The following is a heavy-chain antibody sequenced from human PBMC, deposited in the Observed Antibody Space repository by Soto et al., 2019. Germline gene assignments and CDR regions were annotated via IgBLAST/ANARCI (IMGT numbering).Heavy chain of an antibody. D-gene: IGHD5-12*01. V-gene: IGHV1-18*01. CDR2: ISAYNGNT. J-gene: IGHJ4*02. Sequence: GASVKVSCKASGYTFTSYGISWVRQAPGQGLEWMGWISAYNGNTNYAQKLQGRVTMTTDTSTGTAYMELRSLRSDDTVVYYCARDQHLPSRGYSGYDTSVDYWGQGTLVTVSS. CDR1: GYTFTSYG. CDR3: ARDQHLPSRGYSGYDTSVDY.